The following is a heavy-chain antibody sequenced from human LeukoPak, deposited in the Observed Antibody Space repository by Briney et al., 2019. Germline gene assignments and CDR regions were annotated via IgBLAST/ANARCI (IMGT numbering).Heavy chain of an antibody. CDR3: AKYATLTGYNWLDP. J-gene: IGHJ5*02. CDR2: ISGGGDA. V-gene: IGHV3-23*01. D-gene: IGHD7-27*01. CDR1: GFTFRSYP. Sequence: GGSLRLSCAASGFTFRSYPMTWVRQAPGKGLEWVSGISGGGDAYYADSAKGRFTISRDNSKNTLYLQIHSLRAEDTAIYYCAKYATLTGYNWLDPWGQGTLVTVSS.